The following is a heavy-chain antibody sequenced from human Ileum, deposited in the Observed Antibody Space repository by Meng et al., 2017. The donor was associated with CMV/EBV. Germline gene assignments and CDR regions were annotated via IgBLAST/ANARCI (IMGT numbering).Heavy chain of an antibody. D-gene: IGHD6-13*01. CDR2: IWYDGSNK. V-gene: IGHV3-33*06. CDR3: AKARYSSSWYYFDY. CDR1: GFTFSSYG. J-gene: IGHJ4*02. Sequence: SGFTFSSYGMHWVRQAPGKGLEWVAVIWYDGSNKYYADSVKGRFTISRDNSKNTLYLQMNSLRAEDTAVYYCAKARYSSSWYYFDYWGQGTLVTVSS.